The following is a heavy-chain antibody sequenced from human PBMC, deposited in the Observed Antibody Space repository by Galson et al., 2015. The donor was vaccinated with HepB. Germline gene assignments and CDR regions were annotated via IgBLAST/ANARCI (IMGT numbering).Heavy chain of an antibody. CDR2: IWYDGSSK. CDR3: ARESGSILAYFDY. V-gene: IGHV3-33*08. CDR1: GFTFSSYG. J-gene: IGHJ4*02. D-gene: IGHD3-3*02. Sequence: SLRLSCAASGFTFSSYGMHWVRQAPGKGLEWVAVIWYDGSSKYYADSVKGRFTISRDNSKNTLYLQMNSLRAEDTAVYYCARESGSILAYFDYWGQGTLVTVSS.